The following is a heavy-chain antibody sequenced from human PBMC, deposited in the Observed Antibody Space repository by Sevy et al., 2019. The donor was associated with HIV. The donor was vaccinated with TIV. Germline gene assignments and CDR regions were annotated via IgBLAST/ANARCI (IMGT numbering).Heavy chain of an antibody. CDR3: AGQDGEYASRLDY. CDR2: IYPGDSDT. CDR1: GYSFTSYW. V-gene: IGHV5-51*01. D-gene: IGHD4-17*01. J-gene: IGHJ4*02. Sequence: GESLKISCKGSGYSFTSYWIGWVRQMPGKGLEWMGIIYPGDSDTRYSPSFQGQVTISADKSISTAYLQWSGLKASDTAMYYCAGQDGEYASRLDYWGQGTLVTVSS.